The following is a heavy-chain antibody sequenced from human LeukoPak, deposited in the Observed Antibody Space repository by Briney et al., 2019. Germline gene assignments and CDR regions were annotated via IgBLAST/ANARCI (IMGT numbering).Heavy chain of an antibody. Sequence: PGGSLRLSCAASGFTFSSYGMHWVRQAPGKGLEWVAVISYDGSNKYYADSVKGRFTISRDNSKNTLYLQMNSLRAEDTAVYYCAKARLEPPAMVIGSVCPPGYWGQGTLVTVSS. CDR1: GFTFSSYG. V-gene: IGHV3-30*18. CDR3: AKARLEPPAMVIGSVCPPGY. J-gene: IGHJ4*02. D-gene: IGHD5-18*01. CDR2: ISYDGSNK.